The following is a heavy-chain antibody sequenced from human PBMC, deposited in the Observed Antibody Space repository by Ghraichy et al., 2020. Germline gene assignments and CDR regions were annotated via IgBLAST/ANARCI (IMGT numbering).Heavy chain of an antibody. Sequence: SETLSLTCAVYGGSFSGYYWSWIRQPPGKGLEWIGEINHSGSTNYNPSLKSRVTISVDTSKNQFSLKLSSVTAADTAVYYCARGTAAAAINYWGQGTLVTVSS. CDR1: GGSFSGYY. CDR2: INHSGST. D-gene: IGHD6-13*01. CDR3: ARGTAAAAINY. V-gene: IGHV4-34*01. J-gene: IGHJ4*02.